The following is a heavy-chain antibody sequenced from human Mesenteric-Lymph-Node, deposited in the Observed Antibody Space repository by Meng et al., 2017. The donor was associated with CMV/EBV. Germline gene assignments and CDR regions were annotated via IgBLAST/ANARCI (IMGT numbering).Heavy chain of an antibody. CDR2: ISSRGDTI. J-gene: IGHJ4*02. CDR3: ARGPRYDFWNGHYYFEH. Sequence: GESLKISCTVSGFTFSDYYMTWIRQAPGKGLEWLSYISSRGDTIQYADSVKGRFTISRDNAQNSLDLQMNGLRDEETAVYYCARGPRYDFWNGHYYFEHWGQGSLVTVSS. D-gene: IGHD3-3*01. CDR1: GFTFSDYY. V-gene: IGHV3-11*04.